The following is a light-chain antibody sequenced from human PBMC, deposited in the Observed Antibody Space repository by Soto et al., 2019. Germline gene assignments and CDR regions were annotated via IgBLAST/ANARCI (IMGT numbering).Light chain of an antibody. CDR1: QSVGDS. J-gene: IGKJ5*01. Sequence: DTVLTQSPVTLALSQGERATLSCRASQSVGDSLAWYQQRPGQAPRLLVYHTSNRATGIPDRFSASGSGTDVTLTISRLEPEEFAVYYGQQYTSSLITCGQGTQLEIK. CDR3: QQYTSSLIT. V-gene: IGKV3-20*01. CDR2: HTS.